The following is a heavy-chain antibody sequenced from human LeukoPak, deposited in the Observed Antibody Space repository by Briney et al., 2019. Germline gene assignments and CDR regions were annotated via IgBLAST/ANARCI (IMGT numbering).Heavy chain of an antibody. CDR1: GYTFTDYY. D-gene: IGHD3-10*01. CDR2: INPNSGGT. J-gene: IGHJ5*02. V-gene: IGHV1-2*02. CDR3: ARDYERIIMVRGVPLSPQTVFDP. Sequence: ASVKVSCKASGYTFTDYYIHWVRQAPGQGPEWMGWINPNSGGTNYAQNLQGRVTMTRDTSISTAYMELSRLRSDDTAVYYCARDYERIIMVRGVPLSPQTVFDPWGQGTLVTVSS.